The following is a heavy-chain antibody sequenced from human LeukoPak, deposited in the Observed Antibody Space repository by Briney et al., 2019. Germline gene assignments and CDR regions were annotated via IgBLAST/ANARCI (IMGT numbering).Heavy chain of an antibody. CDR2: VSGSGDRM. D-gene: IGHD6-19*01. CDR1: GFTSSSYA. CDR3: AKAPNPLASSGWYFWFDY. V-gene: IGHV3-23*01. Sequence: GGSLRLSCAASGFTSSSYALNWVRQAPGKGLEWVATVSGSGDRMYHADSVKGRFTISRDNSKNTLYLQMNSLRAEDTAVYYCAKAPNPLASSGWYFWFDYWGQGTLVTVSS. J-gene: IGHJ4*02.